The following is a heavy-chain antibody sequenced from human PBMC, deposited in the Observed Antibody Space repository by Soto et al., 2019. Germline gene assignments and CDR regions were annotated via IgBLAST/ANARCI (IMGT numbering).Heavy chain of an antibody. CDR1: GYTFTSYG. CDR2: ISAYNGNT. D-gene: IGHD2-21*02. V-gene: IGHV1-18*01. CDR3: ARSIVVVTALDY. J-gene: IGHJ4*02. Sequence: ASVKVSCKASGYTFTSYGISWVRQAPGQGLEWMGWISAYNGNTNYAQKLQGRVTITRDTSASTAYMELSSLRSEDTAVYYCARSIVVVTALDYWGQGTLVTV.